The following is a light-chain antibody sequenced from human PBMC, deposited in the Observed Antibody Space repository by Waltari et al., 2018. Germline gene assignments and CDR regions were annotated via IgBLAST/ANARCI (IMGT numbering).Light chain of an antibody. CDR2: GAS. CDR3: QQYDNWLGT. V-gene: IGKV3-15*01. Sequence: EIVMTQSPATLSAFPGERATLPYRASQSIRSNSAWYQHKPGQAPRPLIYGASTRATGIPARFSGSGSGTEFTLTISSLQSEDFAVYFCQQYDNWLGTFGQGTKVEIK. CDR1: QSIRSN. J-gene: IGKJ1*01.